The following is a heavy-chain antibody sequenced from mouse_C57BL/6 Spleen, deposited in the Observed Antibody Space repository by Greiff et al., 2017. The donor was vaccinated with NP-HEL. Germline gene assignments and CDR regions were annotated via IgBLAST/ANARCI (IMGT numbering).Heavy chain of an antibody. CDR2: INPNNGGT. J-gene: IGHJ2*01. D-gene: IGHD1-1*01. V-gene: IGHV1-22*01. CDR3: ARGPYYYGSRLDY. Sequence: VQLKQSGPELVKPGASVKMSCKASGYTFTDYNMHWVKQSHGKSLEWIGYINPNNGGTSYNQKFKGKATLTVNKSSSTAYMELRSLTSEDSAVYYCARGPYYYGSRLDYWGQGTTLTVSS. CDR1: GYTFTDYN.